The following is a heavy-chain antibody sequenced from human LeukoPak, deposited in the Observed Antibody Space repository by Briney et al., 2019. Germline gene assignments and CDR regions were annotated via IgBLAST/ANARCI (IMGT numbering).Heavy chain of an antibody. J-gene: IGHJ4*02. Sequence: SETLSLTCAVYAGSFSGYYWSWLRQPPGKGLECLVELNHSGSINDNTSLRSQLTISIDTSNNQFSLRLRSVTAADMGVYYCARGRGRFDYWGRGEVVTVTS. CDR2: LNHSGSI. V-gene: IGHV4-34*01. D-gene: IGHD3-16*01. CDR1: AGSFSGYY. CDR3: ARGRGRFDY.